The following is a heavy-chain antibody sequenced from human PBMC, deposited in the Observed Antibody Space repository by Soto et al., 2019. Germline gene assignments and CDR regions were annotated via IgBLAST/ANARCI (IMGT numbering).Heavy chain of an antibody. Sequence: QVQLVQSGAEVKKPGSSVKVSCKASGGTFSSYAISWVRQAPGQGLEWMGGIIPIFGTANYAQKFQGRVTITADESTSTAYMELSNLRSEDTAVYYCARDKIVAPVSWFDPWGQGTLVTVSS. V-gene: IGHV1-69*01. J-gene: IGHJ5*02. CDR2: IIPIFGTA. D-gene: IGHD5-12*01. CDR1: GGTFSSYA. CDR3: ARDKIVAPVSWFDP.